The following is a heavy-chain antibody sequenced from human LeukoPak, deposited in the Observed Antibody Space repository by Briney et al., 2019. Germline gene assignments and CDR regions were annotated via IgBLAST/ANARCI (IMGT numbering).Heavy chain of an antibody. D-gene: IGHD5-12*01. CDR2: ISWDGGIT. Sequence: GGSLRLTCAASGFTFHHYSMHWVRQPPGKGLEWVSLISWDGGITYYADSVRGRFTISRDNSKNSLSLEMNSLRTEDTALYYCAKDSNTGGYSFGSSGQGTLVTVTS. J-gene: IGHJ4*02. CDR3: AKDSNTGGYSFGS. V-gene: IGHV3-43*01. CDR1: GFTFHHYS.